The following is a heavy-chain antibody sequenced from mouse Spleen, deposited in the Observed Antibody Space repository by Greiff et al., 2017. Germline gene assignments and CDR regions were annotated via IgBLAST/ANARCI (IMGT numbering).Heavy chain of an antibody. V-gene: IGHV14-3*01. J-gene: IGHJ2*01. D-gene: IGHD4-1*01. Sequence: EVKLVESVAELVRPGASVKLSCTASGFNIKNTHMHWVKQRPEQGLEWIGRIDPANGNTKYAPKFQGKATITADTSSNTAYLQLSSLTSEDTAIYYCKTGLDYWGQGTTLTVSS. CDR3: KTGLDY. CDR2: IDPANGNT. CDR1: GFNIKNTH.